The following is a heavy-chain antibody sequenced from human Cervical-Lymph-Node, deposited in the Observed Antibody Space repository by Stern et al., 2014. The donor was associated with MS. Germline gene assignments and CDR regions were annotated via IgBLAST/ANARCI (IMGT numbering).Heavy chain of an antibody. CDR1: GYSLTTYL. V-gene: IGHV1-46*01. J-gene: IGHJ4*02. CDR3: ARAGYSSGWYVGFFDY. CDR2: INPSDGRT. D-gene: IGHD6-19*01. Sequence: VQLVQSGAEVKTPGASVKVSCKASGYSLTTYLMHWVRQAPGQGLEWMGIINPSDGRTFYAPELQGRVTMTRDTSTTTVYMELSSLRSEDTAMYYCARAGYSSGWYVGFFDYWGQGTLVTVSS.